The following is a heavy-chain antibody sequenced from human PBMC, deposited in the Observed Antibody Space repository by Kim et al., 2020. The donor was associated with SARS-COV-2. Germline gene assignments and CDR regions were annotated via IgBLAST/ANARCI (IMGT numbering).Heavy chain of an antibody. D-gene: IGHD3-10*01. V-gene: IGHV1-58*01. Sequence: ARKFQERVTMTRDRSTRTAYMGLSSLRSEDTAVYYCAAVITMVRGVSDYWGQGTLVTVSS. J-gene: IGHJ4*02. CDR3: AAVITMVRGVSDY.